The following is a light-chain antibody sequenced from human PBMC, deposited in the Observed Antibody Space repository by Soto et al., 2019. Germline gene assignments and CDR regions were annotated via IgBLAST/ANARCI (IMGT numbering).Light chain of an antibody. V-gene: IGKV3-15*01. J-gene: IGKJ5*01. CDR2: AAS. CDR3: QQYSNWPT. Sequence: EIVLTQSPATLSLSPGERATLSCGASQRVSSSYLAWYQQKPGLAPRLLIYAASTRATGIPARFSGSRSGAEFTLTISSLQSEDSALYYCQQYSNWPTFGQGTRLEIK. CDR1: QRVSSSY.